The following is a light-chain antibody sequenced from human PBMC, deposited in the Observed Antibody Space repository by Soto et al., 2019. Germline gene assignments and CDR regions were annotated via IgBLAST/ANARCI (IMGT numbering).Light chain of an antibody. J-gene: IGKJ5*01. CDR2: GAS. V-gene: IGKV1D-13*01. CDR1: QDISTA. Sequence: AIQLTQSPSSLSASVGDRVTITCRASQDISTALAWYQQKPGEPPKVLIYGASTLENGVPSRFIGSGSGTDFTLTISSLLPEDFATYYCHQFNNPITFGQGTRLEIK. CDR3: HQFNNPIT.